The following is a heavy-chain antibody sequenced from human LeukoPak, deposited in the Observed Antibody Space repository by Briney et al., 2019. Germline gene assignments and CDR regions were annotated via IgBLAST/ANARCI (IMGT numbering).Heavy chain of an antibody. V-gene: IGHV3-53*01. D-gene: IGHD5-18*01. J-gene: IGHJ4*02. Sequence: GGSLRLSCAASGFTVRSIYMTWVRQAPGKGLEWVSSFYSGGSSYYADSVKGRLIISRDSSTDTLYLQMNSLRVEDTAVYFCARDRGYGYGFFDYWGQGTLVTVSS. CDR3: ARDRGYGYGFFDY. CDR1: GFTVRSIY. CDR2: FYSGGSS.